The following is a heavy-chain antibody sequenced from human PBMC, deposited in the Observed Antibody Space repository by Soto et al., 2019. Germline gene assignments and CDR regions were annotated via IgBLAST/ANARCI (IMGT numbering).Heavy chain of an antibody. V-gene: IGHV3-21*06. CDR2: ISSTTNYI. CDR3: ARESEDLTSNFDY. J-gene: IGHJ4*02. CDR1: GFTFTRYS. Sequence: GGSLRLSCAASGFTFTRYSMNWVRQAPGKGLEWVSSISSTTNYIYYGDSMKGRFTISRDNAKNSLYLQMNSLRAEDTAVYYCARESEDLTSNFDYWGQGTLVTVSS.